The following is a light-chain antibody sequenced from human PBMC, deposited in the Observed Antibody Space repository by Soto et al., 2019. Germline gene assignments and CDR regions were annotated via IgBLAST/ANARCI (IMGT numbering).Light chain of an antibody. CDR1: SSVVGGYNY. Sequence: QSVLTQPASVSGSPGQSITISCTGTSSVVGGYNYVSWYQHHPGKAPKLLIYDVSNRPSGVSNRFSGSKSGNTASLTISGLQAEDEADYYCTSYTTSSTQVFVTGTKVTVL. J-gene: IGLJ1*01. CDR3: TSYTTSSTQV. V-gene: IGLV2-14*03. CDR2: DVS.